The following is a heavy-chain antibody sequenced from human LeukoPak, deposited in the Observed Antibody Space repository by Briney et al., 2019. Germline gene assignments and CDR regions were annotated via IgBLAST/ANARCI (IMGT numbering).Heavy chain of an antibody. CDR1: GFTFSSYW. D-gene: IGHD1-26*01. V-gene: IGHV4-59*08. J-gene: IGHJ4*02. CDR3: ARLGFSNSGSYLAPSDY. CDR2: IYYSGGT. Sequence: KSGGSLRLSCAASGFTFSSYWMHWVRQAPGKGLEWIGYIYYSGGTNYNPSLKSRVTISVDTSKNQFSLKLSSVTAADTAVYYCARLGFSNSGSYLAPSDYWGQGTLVTVSS.